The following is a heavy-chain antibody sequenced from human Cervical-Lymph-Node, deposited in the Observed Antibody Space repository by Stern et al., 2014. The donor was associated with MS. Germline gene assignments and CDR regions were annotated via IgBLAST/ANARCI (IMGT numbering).Heavy chain of an antibody. V-gene: IGHV4-61*02. D-gene: IGHD1-26*01. CDR3: ARDLKLRRYFDL. Sequence: QLQLQESGPGLVKPSQTLSLTCTVSGGSISSGSYYWSWIRQPAGKGLEWIGRIYTSGSTNYNPSLKSRVTISADPSKNQFSLKLSSVTAADTAVYYCARDLKLRRYFDLWGRGTLVTVSS. CDR1: GGSISSGSYY. J-gene: IGHJ2*01. CDR2: IYTSGST.